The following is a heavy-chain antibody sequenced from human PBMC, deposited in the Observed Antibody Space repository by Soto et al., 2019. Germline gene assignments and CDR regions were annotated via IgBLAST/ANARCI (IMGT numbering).Heavy chain of an antibody. CDR1: GASLGGFH. V-gene: IGHV4-34*12. D-gene: IGHD3-16*01. CDR2: LIHGGST. J-gene: IGHJ3*02. Sequence: SETLSLTCAIYGASLGGFHWTWLRQAPGKGLEWIVELIHGGSTYYNPSLKSRVSFSLDTSKSQFSLHLLSVTAADTAVYYCARSPLSYDYVRQTWREVGYSFDIWGRGTLVTVSS. CDR3: ARSPLSYDYVRQTWREVGYSFDI.